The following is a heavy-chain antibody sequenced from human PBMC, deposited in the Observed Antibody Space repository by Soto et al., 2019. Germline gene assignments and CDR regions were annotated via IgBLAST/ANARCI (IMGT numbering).Heavy chain of an antibody. CDR3: AREAAAAGIVDYYGMDV. V-gene: IGHV1-2*04. Sequence: QVQLVQSGAEVKKPGASVKVSCKASGYTFTGYYMHWVRQAPGQGLEWMGWINPNSGGTNYAQKFQGWVTMTRDTSISTAYMELSRLRSDDTAVYYCAREAAAAGIVDYYGMDVWGQGTTVTVSS. D-gene: IGHD6-13*01. CDR2: INPNSGGT. J-gene: IGHJ6*02. CDR1: GYTFTGYY.